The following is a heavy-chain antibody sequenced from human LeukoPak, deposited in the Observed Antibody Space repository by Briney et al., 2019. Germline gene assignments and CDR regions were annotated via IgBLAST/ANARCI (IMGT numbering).Heavy chain of an antibody. Sequence: SETLSLTCTVSGGSISSSSYYWGWIRQPPGKGLEWIGSIYYSGSTYYNPSLKSRVTISVDTSKNQFSLKLSSVTAADTAVYYCASNYYDSSGYPLPFDYWGQGTLVTVSS. CDR3: ASNYYDSSGYPLPFDY. CDR2: IYYSGST. CDR1: GGSISSSSYY. D-gene: IGHD3-22*01. J-gene: IGHJ4*02. V-gene: IGHV4-39*01.